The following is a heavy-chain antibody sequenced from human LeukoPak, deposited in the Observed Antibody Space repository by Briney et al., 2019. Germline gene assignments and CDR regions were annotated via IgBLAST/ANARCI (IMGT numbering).Heavy chain of an antibody. CDR2: INPSGGTT. CDR1: GYTFTSYY. Sequence: GASVKVSCKASGYTFTSYYIHWVQQAPGQGLEWMGIINPSGGTTTYAQKLQGRVTMTRDTSTSTVYMELSSLRSEDTALYYCARSLLFDGYYYFDYWGQGTLVTVSS. CDR3: ARSLLFDGYYYFDY. V-gene: IGHV1-46*01. D-gene: IGHD3-22*01. J-gene: IGHJ4*02.